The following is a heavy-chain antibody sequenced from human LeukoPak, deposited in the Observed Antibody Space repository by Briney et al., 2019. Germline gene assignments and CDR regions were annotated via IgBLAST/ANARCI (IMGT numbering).Heavy chain of an antibody. J-gene: IGHJ4*02. Sequence: GGSLRLSCTASRFTFGDYAMSWVRQAPGKGLEWVGFIRSKAYGGTTEYAASVKGRFTISRDDSKSIAYLQMNSLKTEDTAVYYCTLSITMVRGVPYFDYWGQGTLVTVSS. CDR1: RFTFGDYA. CDR3: TLSITMVRGVPYFDY. V-gene: IGHV3-49*04. D-gene: IGHD3-10*01. CDR2: IRSKAYGGTT.